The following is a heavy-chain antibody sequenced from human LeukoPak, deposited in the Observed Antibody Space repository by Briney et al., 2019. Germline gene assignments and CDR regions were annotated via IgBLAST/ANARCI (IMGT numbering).Heavy chain of an antibody. V-gene: IGHV5-51*01. J-gene: IGHJ4*02. CDR2: IYPGDSDT. Sequence: GESLKISCKGSGYSFTSYWIGWVRQMPGKGLEWMGVIYPGDSDTRYSPSFQGQVTISADKSISTAYLQWSSLKASDTAMYYCARQEMATIAAYDYWGQGTLVTVSS. D-gene: IGHD5-24*01. CDR3: ARQEMATIAAYDY. CDR1: GYSFTSYW.